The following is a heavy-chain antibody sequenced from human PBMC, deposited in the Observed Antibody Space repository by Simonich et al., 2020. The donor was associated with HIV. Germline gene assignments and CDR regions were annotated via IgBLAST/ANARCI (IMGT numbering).Heavy chain of an antibody. CDR2: INHSAST. CDR1: GGSFMGYY. CDR3: ARLTAGGLGEYFQH. D-gene: IGHD6-13*01. J-gene: IGHJ1*01. V-gene: IGHV4-34*01. Sequence: QVQLQQWGAGLLKPSETLSFTCPVYGGSFMGYYWSWNRPPPGKGLEWIGEINHSASTNYNPSLKSRVPISVDTSKNQFSLKLSSWTAADTAVYYCARLTAGGLGEYFQHWGQGTLVTVSS.